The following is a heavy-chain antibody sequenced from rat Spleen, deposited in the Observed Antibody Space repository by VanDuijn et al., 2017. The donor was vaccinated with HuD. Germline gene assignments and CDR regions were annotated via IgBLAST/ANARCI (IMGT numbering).Heavy chain of an antibody. CDR2: ISYEGSST. Sequence: EVQLVESGGGLVQPGRSLKLSCAASGFTFSDYYMAWVRQAPTKGLEWVASISYEGSSTYYGDSVKGRFTISRDNAKSTLYLEMNSLRSEDTATYYCARQDYSSYISYNWFAYWGQGTLVTVSS. J-gene: IGHJ3*01. CDR1: GFTFSDYY. D-gene: IGHD1-2*01. CDR3: ARQDYSSYISYNWFAY. V-gene: IGHV5-22*01.